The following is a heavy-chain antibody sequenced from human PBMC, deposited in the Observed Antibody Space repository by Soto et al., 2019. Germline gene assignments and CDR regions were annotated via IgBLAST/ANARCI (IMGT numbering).Heavy chain of an antibody. D-gene: IGHD6-13*01. J-gene: IGHJ4*02. CDR2: VYNSGST. V-gene: IGHV4-59*01. Sequence: SETLSLTCTVSGGSISSNYWTWIRQPPGKGLEWIGYVYNSGSTNYNPSLKSRVTISEDTSKGQFSLKVNSMTAADTAVYYCARYRREAVAGYTLDNWGQGILVTVS. CDR1: GGSISSNY. CDR3: ARYRREAVAGYTLDN.